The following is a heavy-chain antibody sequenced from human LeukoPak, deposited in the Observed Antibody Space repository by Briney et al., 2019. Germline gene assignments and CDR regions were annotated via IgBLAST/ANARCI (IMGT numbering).Heavy chain of an antibody. Sequence: GGSLRLSCAASGFTFSGSARHWVRQPSGKGLEWVGRIRSKANSYATAYAASVKGRFTISRDDSKNTAYLQMNSRETEDTAVYYCTRQSTYQLLSRFDPWGEGTLVTVSS. CDR1: GFTFSGSA. CDR2: IRSKANSYAT. CDR3: TRQSTYQLLSRFDP. V-gene: IGHV3-73*01. D-gene: IGHD2-2*01. J-gene: IGHJ5*02.